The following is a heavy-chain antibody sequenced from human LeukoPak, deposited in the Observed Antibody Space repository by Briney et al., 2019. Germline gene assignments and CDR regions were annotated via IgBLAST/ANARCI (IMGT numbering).Heavy chain of an antibody. CDR3: ARVDVLRFLEWFPEYYFDY. CDR2: INTNTGNP. J-gene: IGHJ4*02. CDR1: GGTFSSYA. V-gene: IGHV7-4-1*02. D-gene: IGHD3-3*01. Sequence: ASVKVSCKASGGTFSSYAISWVRQAPGQGLEWMGWINTNTGNPTYAQGFTGRFVFSLDTSVSTAYLQISSLKAEDTAVYYCARVDVLRFLEWFPEYYFDYWGQGTLVTVSS.